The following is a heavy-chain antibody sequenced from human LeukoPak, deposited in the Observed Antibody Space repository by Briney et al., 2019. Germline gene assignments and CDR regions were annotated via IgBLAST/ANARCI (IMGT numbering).Heavy chain of an antibody. CDR1: RFIFSSYS. V-gene: IGHV3-21*01. Sequence: PGGSLRLSCAASRFIFSSYSMNWVRQAPGKGLEWVSSISSSSGYIYYADSVKGRFTISRDNAKNSLYLQMNSLRAEDTAVYYCARDSVSGDPGYWGQGTLVTVSS. CDR2: ISSSSGYI. D-gene: IGHD7-27*01. CDR3: ARDSVSGDPGY. J-gene: IGHJ4*02.